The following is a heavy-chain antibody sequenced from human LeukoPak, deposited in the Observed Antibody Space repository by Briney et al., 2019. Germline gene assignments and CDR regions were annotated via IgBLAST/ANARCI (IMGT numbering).Heavy chain of an antibody. Sequence: SETLSLTCSVSGDSISRRSSYWTWIRQPAGRGLEWIGRVYSTGTPNYNPSLKSRLAMSVDTSKNQFSLTLNSVTAADTAVYFCTRGLQERDIIRGFDFWGPGILVTVSS. J-gene: IGHJ4*01. CDR1: GDSISRRSSY. CDR3: TRGLQERDIIRGFDF. D-gene: IGHD3-10*01. CDR2: VYSTGTP. V-gene: IGHV4-61*02.